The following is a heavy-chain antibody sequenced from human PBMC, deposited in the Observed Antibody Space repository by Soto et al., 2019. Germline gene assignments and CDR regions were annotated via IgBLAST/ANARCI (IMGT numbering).Heavy chain of an antibody. V-gene: IGHV3-23*01. J-gene: IGHJ4*02. CDR1: GFTFSSYA. CDR3: AKDRGRMTTVTTSDY. Sequence: GGSLRLSCAASGFTFSSYAMSWVRQAPGKGLEWVSAISGSGGSTYYADSVKGRFTISRDNSKNTLYLQMNSLRAEDTAVYYCAKDRGRMTTVTTSDYWGQGTLVTVSS. D-gene: IGHD4-17*01. CDR2: ISGSGGST.